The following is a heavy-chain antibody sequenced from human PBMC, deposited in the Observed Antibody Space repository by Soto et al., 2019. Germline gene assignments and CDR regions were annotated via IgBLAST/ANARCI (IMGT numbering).Heavy chain of an antibody. J-gene: IGHJ5*02. CDR3: VRDRYSSSGWFDP. D-gene: IGHD3-10*01. V-gene: IGHV6-1*01. Sequence: SHTLSRTCAISGESVSSYSAAWNWIRQSPSGGLEWLGRTYYRSRFFSDYAESVKSRIIINPDTSKNQFSLQLKSVTPEDTAVYYCVRDRYSSSGWFDPWGQGTPVTVPQ. CDR1: GESVSSYSAA. CDR2: TYYRSRFFS.